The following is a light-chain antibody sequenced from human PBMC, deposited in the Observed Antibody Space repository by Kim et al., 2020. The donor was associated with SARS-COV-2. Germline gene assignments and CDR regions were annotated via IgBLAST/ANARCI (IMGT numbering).Light chain of an antibody. CDR3: SSYATSRSYV. CDR2: DVN. Sequence: GQSITISCTGTSSDVGAYNYVSWYQHHPGKAPKLIIFDVNNRPSGLSNRFSGSKSGNTASLTISGLQAEDEADYYCSSYATSRSYVFGTGTKVTVL. V-gene: IGLV2-14*03. J-gene: IGLJ1*01. CDR1: SSDVGAYNY.